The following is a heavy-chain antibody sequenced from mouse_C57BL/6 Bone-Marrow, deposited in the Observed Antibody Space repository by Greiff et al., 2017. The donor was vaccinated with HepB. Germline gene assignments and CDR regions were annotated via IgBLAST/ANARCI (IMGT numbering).Heavy chain of an antibody. V-gene: IGHV1-26*01. Sequence: EVQLQQSGPELVKPGASVKISCKASGYTFTDYYMNWVKQSHGKSLEWIGDINPNNGGTSYNQKFKGKATLTVDKSSSTAYMELRSLTSEDSAVYYCAREKGNPAWFAYWGQGTLVTVSA. D-gene: IGHD2-1*01. CDR2: INPNNGGT. CDR1: GYTFTDYY. J-gene: IGHJ3*01. CDR3: AREKGNPAWFAY.